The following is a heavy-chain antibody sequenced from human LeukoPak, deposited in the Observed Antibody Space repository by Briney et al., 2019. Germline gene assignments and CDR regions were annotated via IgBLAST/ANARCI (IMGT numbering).Heavy chain of an antibody. D-gene: IGHD2-15*01. J-gene: IGHJ4*02. CDR1: GFSFSRFG. CDR2: ISSTSGDV. CDR3: AQKGGTDH. V-gene: IGHV3-48*01. Sequence: GSLRLSCVASGFSFSRFGMNWVRQAPGKALEWVSHISSTSGDVYYADSVKGRFTISRDNAKNSLYLQMNSLRVEDTAIYYCAQKGGTDHWGQGTLVTVSS.